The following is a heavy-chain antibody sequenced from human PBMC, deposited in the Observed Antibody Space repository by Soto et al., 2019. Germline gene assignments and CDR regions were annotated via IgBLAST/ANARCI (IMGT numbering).Heavy chain of an antibody. D-gene: IGHD6-19*01. CDR3: AKEGVAVAGTGSGWFDP. CDR2: ISGSGGST. Sequence: EVQLLESGGGLVQPGGSLRLSCAASGFTFSRYAMSWVRQAPGKGLEWVSAISGSGGSTYYADPVKGRFTISKDNYKNTLYQQMNSLRAEDTAVYYCAKEGVAVAGTGSGWFDPWGQGTLVTVSS. V-gene: IGHV3-23*01. CDR1: GFTFSRYA. J-gene: IGHJ5*02.